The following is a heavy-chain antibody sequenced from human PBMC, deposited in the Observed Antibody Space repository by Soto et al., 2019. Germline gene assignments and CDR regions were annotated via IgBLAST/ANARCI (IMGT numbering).Heavy chain of an antibody. Sequence: SETLSLTCTVSGGSISSYYWSWIRQPPGKGLEWIGYIYYSGSTNYNPSLKSRVTISVDTPKNQFSLKLSSVTAADTAAYYCARAPGCSSTSCYTLPVYYDGMDVWAQGTSVTVSS. CDR3: ARAPGCSSTSCYTLPVYYDGMDV. D-gene: IGHD2-2*02. CDR2: IYYSGST. V-gene: IGHV4-59*01. CDR1: GGSISSYY. J-gene: IGHJ6*02.